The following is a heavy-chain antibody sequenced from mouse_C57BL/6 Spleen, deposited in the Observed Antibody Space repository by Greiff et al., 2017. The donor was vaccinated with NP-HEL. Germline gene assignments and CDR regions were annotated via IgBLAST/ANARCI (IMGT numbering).Heavy chain of an antibody. V-gene: IGHV14-4*01. D-gene: IGHD1-1*01. CDR2: IDPENGDT. J-gene: IGHJ1*03. CDR1: GFNIKDDY. CDR3: TYYYYGSSHWYFDV. Sequence: EVQLQQSGAELVRPGASVKLSCTASGFNIKDDYMHWVKQRPEQGLEWIGWIDPENGDTEYASKFQGKATITADTSSNTAYLQLSSLTSEDTAVYYCTYYYYGSSHWYFDVWGTGTTVTVSS.